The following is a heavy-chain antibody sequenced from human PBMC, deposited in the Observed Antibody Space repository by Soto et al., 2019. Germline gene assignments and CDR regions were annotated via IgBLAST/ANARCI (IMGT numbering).Heavy chain of an antibody. CDR3: ARDRGEGDYYDSSGPLDY. Sequence: GASVKVSCKASGYTFTSYGISWVRQAPGQGLEWMGWISAYNGNTNYAQKLQGRVTMTTDTSTSTAYMELRSLRSDDTAVYYCARDRGEGDYYDSSGPLDYWGQGTQVTVSS. J-gene: IGHJ4*02. CDR2: ISAYNGNT. CDR1: GYTFTSYG. V-gene: IGHV1-18*01. D-gene: IGHD3-22*01.